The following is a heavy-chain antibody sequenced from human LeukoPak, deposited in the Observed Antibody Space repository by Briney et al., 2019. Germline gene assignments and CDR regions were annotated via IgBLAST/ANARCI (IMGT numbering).Heavy chain of an antibody. D-gene: IGHD6-25*01. V-gene: IGHV3-21*01. Sequence: GGSLRLSCAASGFTFSSYSMNWVRQAPGKGLEWVSSISSSSSYIYYADSVKGRFTISRDNAKNSLYLQMNSLRAEDTAVYYCARGTPSGSGGYYFDYWGQGTLVTVSS. J-gene: IGHJ4*02. CDR2: ISSSSSYI. CDR1: GFTFSSYS. CDR3: ARGTPSGSGGYYFDY.